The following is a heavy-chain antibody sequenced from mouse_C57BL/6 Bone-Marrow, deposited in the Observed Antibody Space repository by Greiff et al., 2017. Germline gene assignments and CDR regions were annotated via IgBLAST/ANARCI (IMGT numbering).Heavy chain of an antibody. CDR1: GFNFRSYA. CDR2: LCDGGSFT. Sequence: DVHLVESGGGLVKPGGSLKLSCEASGFNFRSYAMTWVRQTPEKRLEWVANLCDGGSFTNYQDNVKGQYTMSRDNAKNTVYMQISHLKSEDSAMYYCAMDAYGICSCDVWGRGTATTVS. V-gene: IGHV5-4*01. CDR3: AMDAYGICSCDV. D-gene: IGHD1-2*01. J-gene: IGHJ1*03.